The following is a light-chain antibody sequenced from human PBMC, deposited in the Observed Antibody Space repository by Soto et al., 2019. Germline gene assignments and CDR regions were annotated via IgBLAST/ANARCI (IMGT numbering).Light chain of an antibody. J-gene: IGKJ2*01. CDR3: QQSYSTPPYT. CDR2: AAS. V-gene: IGKV1-39*01. CDR1: QSISSY. Sequence: DIQMTQSPSSLSASVGDRVTITCRASQSISSYLNWYQQKPWKAPKLLIYAASSLQSGVPSRFSGSGSGTDFTLNISSLQPEDFATYYCQQSYSTPPYTFGQGTKLEIK.